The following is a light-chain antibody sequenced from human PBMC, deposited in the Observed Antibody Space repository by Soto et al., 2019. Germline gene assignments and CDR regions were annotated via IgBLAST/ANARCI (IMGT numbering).Light chain of an antibody. CDR1: QGISNY. V-gene: IGKV1-27*01. CDR3: QKYNSAPRT. Sequence: DIPMTQSPSSLSASVGDRVTITCRASQGISNYLAWYQQKPGKVPKLLIYAASTLQSGVPSRFSGSGSGTDFTLTNSSLQPVDVATYYCQKYNSAPRTFGQGTKVEIK. CDR2: AAS. J-gene: IGKJ1*01.